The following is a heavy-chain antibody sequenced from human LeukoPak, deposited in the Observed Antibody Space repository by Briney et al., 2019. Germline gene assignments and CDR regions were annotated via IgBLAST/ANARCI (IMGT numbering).Heavy chain of an antibody. V-gene: IGHV3-23*01. J-gene: IGHJ6*03. Sequence: PGGSLRLSCAASGFTFSSYEMNWVRQAPGKGLEWVSAISGSGGSTYYADSVKGRFTISRDNSKNTLYLQMNSLRAEDTAVYYCAKGGIAVAGTSYYYYMDVWGKGTTVTISS. D-gene: IGHD6-19*01. CDR1: GFTFSSYE. CDR2: ISGSGGST. CDR3: AKGGIAVAGTSYYYYMDV.